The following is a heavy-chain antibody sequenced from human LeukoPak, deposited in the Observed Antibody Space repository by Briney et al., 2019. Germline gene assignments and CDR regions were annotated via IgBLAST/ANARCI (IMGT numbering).Heavy chain of an antibody. CDR3: ARVSVISLAGHNDY. J-gene: IGHJ4*02. D-gene: IGHD6-19*01. CDR1: GFTFSDYG. V-gene: IGHV3-20*04. CDR2: LNWNGGST. Sequence: GGSLRLSCTASGFTFSDYGMSWVRQAPGKGLEWVSSLNWNGGSTSYADSVKGRFTISRDNAKNSLFLQMNSLRAEDTAFYFCARVSVISLAGHNDYWGQGTLVTVSS.